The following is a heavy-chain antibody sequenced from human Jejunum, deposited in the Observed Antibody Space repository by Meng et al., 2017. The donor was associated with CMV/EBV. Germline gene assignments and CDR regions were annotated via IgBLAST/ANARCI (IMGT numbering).Heavy chain of an antibody. J-gene: IGHJ5*02. CDR3: ARSRGGTTSCPQCWFDP. CDR1: LTFSETY. CDR2: ISPSGTTI. V-gene: IGHV3-11*01. D-gene: IGHD2-2*01. Sequence: LTFSETYMTRIRQAPGKGLEWISSISPSGTTIHSADSVKGRFIISRDDAKSSLSLQMNSLRADDTAVYYCARSRGGTTSCPQCWFDPWGQGTLVTVSS.